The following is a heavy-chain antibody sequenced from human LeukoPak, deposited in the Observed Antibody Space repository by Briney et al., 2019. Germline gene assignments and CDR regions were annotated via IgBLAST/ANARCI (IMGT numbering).Heavy chain of an antibody. CDR3: ARGVDTAMDGADY. Sequence: PSETLSLTCAVYGGSFSGYYWSWIRQPPGKGLEWIGEINHSGSTNYNPSLKSRVTISVDTSKSQFSLKLSSVPAADTAVYYCARGVDTAMDGADYWGQGTLVTVSS. V-gene: IGHV4-34*01. J-gene: IGHJ4*02. CDR2: INHSGST. D-gene: IGHD5-18*01. CDR1: GGSFSGYY.